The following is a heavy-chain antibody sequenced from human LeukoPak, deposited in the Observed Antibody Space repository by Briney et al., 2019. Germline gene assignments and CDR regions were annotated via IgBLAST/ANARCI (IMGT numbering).Heavy chain of an antibody. CDR2: IWYGGSNK. D-gene: IGHD3-22*01. CDR3: ARDGSYYYDSSWFDY. V-gene: IGHV3-33*01. J-gene: IGHJ4*02. CDR1: GFTFSSYG. Sequence: PGGSLRLSCAASGFTFSSYGMHWVRQAPGKGLEWVAVIWYGGSNKYYADSVKGRFTISRDNSKTTLYLQMNSLRAEDTAVYYCARDGSYYYDSSWFDYWGQGTLVTVSS.